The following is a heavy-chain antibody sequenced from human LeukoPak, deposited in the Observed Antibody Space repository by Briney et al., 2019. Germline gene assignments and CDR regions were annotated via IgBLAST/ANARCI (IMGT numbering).Heavy chain of an antibody. CDR3: ARVRTAIARWVIDY. V-gene: IGHV4-34*01. J-gene: IGHJ4*02. CDR1: GGSFSGYY. CDR2: INHSGST. Sequence: PSETLSLTCAVYGGSFSGYYWSWIRQPPGKGLEWIGEINHSGSTNYNPSLKSRVTISVDTSKNQFSLKLSSVTAADTAVYYCARVRTAIARWVIDYWGQGTLVTVSS. D-gene: IGHD5-18*01.